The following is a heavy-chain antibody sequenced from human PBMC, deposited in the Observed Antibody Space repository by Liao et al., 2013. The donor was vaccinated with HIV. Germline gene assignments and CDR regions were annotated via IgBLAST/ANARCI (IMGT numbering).Heavy chain of an antibody. V-gene: IGHV4-61*08. D-gene: IGHD2-21*01. CDR1: GGSVTGGAHL. J-gene: IGHJ6*03. Sequence: QLSLQESGPGLAKPSETLSLTCAVSGGSVTGGAHLWGWIRQSPGKGLEWIGYVYNTETTNYNPSLGSRAAISVDASKNQFSLKLTSVTAADTAVYYCAKEGRVGTFPHYSHYMEVWGNGSTVIVSS. CDR3: AKEGRVGTFPHYSHYMEV. CDR2: VYNTETT.